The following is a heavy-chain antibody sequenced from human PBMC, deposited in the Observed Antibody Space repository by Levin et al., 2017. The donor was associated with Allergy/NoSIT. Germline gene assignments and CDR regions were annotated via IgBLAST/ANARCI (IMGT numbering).Heavy chain of an antibody. CDR2: ISGSGGST. CDR3: AKGVKASGSYEE. Sequence: GESLKISCAASGFTFSSYAMSWVRQAPGKGLEWVSAISGSGGSTYYADSVKGRFTISRDNSKNTLYLQMNSLRVEDTAVYYCAKGVKASGSYEEWGQGTLVTVSS. J-gene: IGHJ4*02. CDR1: GFTFSSYA. D-gene: IGHD1-26*01. V-gene: IGHV3-23*01.